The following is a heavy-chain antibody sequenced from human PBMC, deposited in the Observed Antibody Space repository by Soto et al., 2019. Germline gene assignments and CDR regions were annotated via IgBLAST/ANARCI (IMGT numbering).Heavy chain of an antibody. CDR3: AWDDGRASDL. CDR1: GFTFSYYW. V-gene: IGHV3-74*01. Sequence: EMRLVESEGGLVQPGGSLSLSCAASGFTFSYYWMHWVRQAPGQGLLWVSRIHSDGSSTTYADSVKGRFTISRDNVMITVYLQLNCWSDEDTGRHFCAWDDGRASDLWGQGTMVTVSA. CDR2: IHSDGSST. J-gene: IGHJ3*01.